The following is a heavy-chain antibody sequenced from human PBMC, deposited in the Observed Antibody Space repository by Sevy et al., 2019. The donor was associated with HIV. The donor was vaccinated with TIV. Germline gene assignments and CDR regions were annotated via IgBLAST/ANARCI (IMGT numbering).Heavy chain of an antibody. CDR1: GFTFDDYA. D-gene: IGHD3-22*01. V-gene: IGHV3-9*01. Sequence: GGSLRLSCVASGFTFDDYAMHWVRQDPGKGLEWVSGISWDSGRIDYADSVKGRFTISRDNAKNFLYLQMNSLRAEDTYLYYCTKDLADFYDSYGFDAFHMWGQGTLVTVSS. CDR3: TKDLADFYDSYGFDAFHM. CDR2: ISWDSGRI. J-gene: IGHJ3*02.